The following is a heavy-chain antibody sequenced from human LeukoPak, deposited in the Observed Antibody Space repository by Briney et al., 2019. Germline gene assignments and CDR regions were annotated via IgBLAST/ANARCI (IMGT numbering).Heavy chain of an antibody. CDR1: GTSFSSYY. Sequence: PSETLSLTCGVSGTSFSSYYWSWIRQTPGKGLEWIGEVNQGAYTNMNPSLKSRVTISVDTSKNQFSLMLTSVTAADTAVYFCARMTTGHDYWGQGSLVTVSS. CDR3: ARMTTGHDY. D-gene: IGHD4-17*01. V-gene: IGHV4-34*01. CDR2: VNQGAYT. J-gene: IGHJ4*02.